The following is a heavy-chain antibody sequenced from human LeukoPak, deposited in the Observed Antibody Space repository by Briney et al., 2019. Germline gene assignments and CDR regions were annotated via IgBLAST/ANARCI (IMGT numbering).Heavy chain of an antibody. CDR1: GGPISSGDYY. J-gene: IGHJ5*02. Sequence: PSQTLSLTCTVSGGPISSGDYYWSWIRQPPGTGLEWIGYIYYSGSTYYNPSLKSRVTISVDTSKNQFSLKLNSVTAADTAVYYCARDKLATVTTGWFDPWGQGTLVTVSS. D-gene: IGHD4-17*01. V-gene: IGHV4-30-4*01. CDR3: ARDKLATVTTGWFDP. CDR2: IYYSGST.